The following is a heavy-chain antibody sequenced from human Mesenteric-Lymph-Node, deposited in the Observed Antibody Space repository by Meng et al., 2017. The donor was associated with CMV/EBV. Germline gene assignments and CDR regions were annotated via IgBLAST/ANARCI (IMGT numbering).Heavy chain of an antibody. CDR3: ASRTRSNFDY. CDR2: IYYSGST. CDR1: GGSISSSSYY. J-gene: IGHJ4*02. V-gene: IGHV4-39*07. D-gene: IGHD6-13*01. Sequence: SETLSLTCTVSGGSISSSSYYWGWIRQPPGKGLEWIGYIYYSGSTYYNPSLKSRLTISLDTSKNQFSLKLSSVTAADTAVYYCASRTRSNFDYWGQGTLVTVSS.